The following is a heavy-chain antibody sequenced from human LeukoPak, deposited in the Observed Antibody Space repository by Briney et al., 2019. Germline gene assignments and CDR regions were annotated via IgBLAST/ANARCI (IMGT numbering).Heavy chain of an antibody. Sequence: PGGSLRLSCAASGFTFSSYSMNWVRQAPGKGLEWVSSISSSSSYIYYADSVKGRFTISRDNAKNSLYLQMNSLRAEDTAVYYCARGVIQLWLGLDYWGQGTLVTVSS. CDR2: ISSSSSYI. V-gene: IGHV3-21*01. J-gene: IGHJ4*02. D-gene: IGHD5-18*01. CDR3: ARGVIQLWLGLDY. CDR1: GFTFSSYS.